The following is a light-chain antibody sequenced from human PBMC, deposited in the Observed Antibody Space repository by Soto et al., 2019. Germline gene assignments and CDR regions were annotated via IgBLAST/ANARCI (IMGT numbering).Light chain of an antibody. CDR3: QQANSFPHT. CDR1: QSISSY. J-gene: IGKJ2*01. CDR2: AAS. Sequence: DIQMTQSPSSLSASVGDRVPITCRASQSISSYLNWYQQKPGKAPKLLIYAASSLQSGVPSRFTGSGSGTNFTLTINSLRAEDFATYYCQQANSFPHTFGQGTKVDIK. V-gene: IGKV1-39*01.